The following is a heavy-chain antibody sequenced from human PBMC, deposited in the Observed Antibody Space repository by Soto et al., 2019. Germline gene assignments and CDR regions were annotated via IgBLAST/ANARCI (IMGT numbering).Heavy chain of an antibody. V-gene: IGHV3-74*01. D-gene: IGHD6-19*01. CDR3: ASPYMYSSGLYFYGMDV. J-gene: IGHJ6*02. CDR1: GFTFSRYW. Sequence: PGGSLRLSCAASGFTFSRYWMHWVRQDPGKGLVWLSRIDSGGSTTYYADSAKGRFTISRDNDKDTVYLQMNSLRAEDTAVYYCASPYMYSSGLYFYGMDVWGQGTTVTVSS. CDR2: IDSGGSTT.